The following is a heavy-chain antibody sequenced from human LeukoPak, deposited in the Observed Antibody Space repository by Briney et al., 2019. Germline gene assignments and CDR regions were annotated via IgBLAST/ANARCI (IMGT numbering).Heavy chain of an antibody. CDR1: GFTFSSYS. D-gene: IGHD3-22*01. Sequence: GSLRLSCAASGFTFSSYSMNWDRQAPGKGLGWVGYMYYSGSTNYNPSLKSRVTISVDTSKNHFSLKLSSVTAADTAVYYCARETHYYDSSGYSNWFDPWGQGTLVTVSS. J-gene: IGHJ5*02. V-gene: IGHV4-59*01. CDR3: ARETHYYDSSGYSNWFDP. CDR2: MYYSGST.